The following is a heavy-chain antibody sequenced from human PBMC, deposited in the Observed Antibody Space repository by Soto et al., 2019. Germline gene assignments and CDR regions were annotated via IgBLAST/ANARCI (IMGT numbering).Heavy chain of an antibody. CDR1: GGTFSSYA. Sequence: SVKVSCKASGGTFSSYAISWVRQAPGQGLEWMGGIIPIFGTANYAQKFQGRVTITADESTSTAYMELSSLRSEDTAVYYCARDRDFWSGYYHTEQNWFDPWGQGTLVTVSS. D-gene: IGHD3-3*01. CDR3: ARDRDFWSGYYHTEQNWFDP. CDR2: IIPIFGTA. J-gene: IGHJ5*02. V-gene: IGHV1-69*13.